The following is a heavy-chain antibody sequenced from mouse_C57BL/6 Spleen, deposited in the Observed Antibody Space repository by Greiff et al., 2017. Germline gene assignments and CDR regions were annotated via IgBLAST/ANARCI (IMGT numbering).Heavy chain of an antibody. J-gene: IGHJ4*01. CDR1: GFSLTSYG. V-gene: IGHV2-2*01. CDR3: ARKGDYGDAMDY. Sequence: VQVVESGPGLVQPSQSLSITCTVSGFSLTSYGVHWVRQSPGKGLEWLGVIWSGGSTDYNAAFISRLSISKDNSKSQVFFKMNSLQADDTAIYYCARKGDYGDAMDYWGQGTSVTVSS. CDR2: IWSGGST. D-gene: IGHD2-4*01.